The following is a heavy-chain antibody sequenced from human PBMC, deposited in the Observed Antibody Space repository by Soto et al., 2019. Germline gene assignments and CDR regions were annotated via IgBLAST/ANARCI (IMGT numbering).Heavy chain of an antibody. V-gene: IGHV4-59*01. J-gene: IGHJ6*03. CDR3: ARASPYYYYMDV. Sequence: SETLSLTCTVSGGSISSYYWSWLRQPPGKGLEWIGYIYYSGSTNYNPSLKSRVTISVDTSKNQFSLKLSSVTAADTAVYYCARASPYYYYMDVWGKGTTVTVSS. CDR1: GGSISSYY. CDR2: IYYSGST.